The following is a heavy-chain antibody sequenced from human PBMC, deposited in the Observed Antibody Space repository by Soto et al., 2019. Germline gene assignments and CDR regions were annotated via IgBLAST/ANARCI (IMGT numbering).Heavy chain of an antibody. CDR3: ARDARGDEAPMDY. CDR2: INPNSGGT. D-gene: IGHD3-10*01. CDR1: GYTFTGYY. Sequence: ASVTVCCKASGYTFTGYYMHWVRQAPGQGLEWMGWINPNSGGTNYAQKFQGWVTMTRDTSISTAYMELSRLRSDDTAVYYCARDARGDEAPMDYWGQGTLVTVSS. V-gene: IGHV1-2*04. J-gene: IGHJ4*02.